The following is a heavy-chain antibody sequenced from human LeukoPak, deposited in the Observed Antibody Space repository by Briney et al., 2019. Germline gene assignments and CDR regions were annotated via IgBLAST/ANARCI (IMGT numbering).Heavy chain of an antibody. V-gene: IGHV3-21*01. J-gene: IGHJ4*02. CDR2: ISSSSSYI. Sequence: GGPLRLSCAASGFTYSSYSMNWVRQAPGKGLEWVSSISSSSSYIYYADSVKGRFTTSRDNAKNSLYLQMNSLRAEDTAVYYCARDEWLAPGTFDYWGQGTLVTVSS. CDR3: ARDEWLAPGTFDY. D-gene: IGHD6-19*01. CDR1: GFTYSSYS.